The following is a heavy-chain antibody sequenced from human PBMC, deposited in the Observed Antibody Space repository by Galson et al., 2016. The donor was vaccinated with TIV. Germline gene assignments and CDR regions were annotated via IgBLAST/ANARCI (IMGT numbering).Heavy chain of an antibody. D-gene: IGHD4-17*01. CDR1: GYSFTTYW. Sequence: QSGAEVKKPGESLKISCKASGYSFTTYWIAWVRQMPGKGLEWMGIIFPDDSETAYSPSFEGQVTISVDKSLNVAYVQWNSLRTSGTAMYYCARQTTRSFDSWGQGTRVTVSS. V-gene: IGHV5-51*01. CDR2: IFPDDSET. J-gene: IGHJ4*02. CDR3: ARQTTRSFDS.